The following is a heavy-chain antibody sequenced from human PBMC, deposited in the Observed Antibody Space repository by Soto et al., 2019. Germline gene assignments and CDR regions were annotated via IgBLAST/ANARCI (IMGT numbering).Heavy chain of an antibody. V-gene: IGHV3-13*01. CDR1: GFTFSSYD. CDR2: IGTAGDT. D-gene: IGHD3-9*01. CDR3: ARDLAETDYDILTGSVYYYYYGMDV. J-gene: IGHJ6*02. Sequence: GGSLRLSCAASGFTFSSYDMHWVRQATGKGLEWVSAIGTAGDTYYPGSVKGRFTISRENAKNSLYLQMNSLRAEDTAVYYCARDLAETDYDILTGSVYYYYYGMDVWGQGTTVTVSS.